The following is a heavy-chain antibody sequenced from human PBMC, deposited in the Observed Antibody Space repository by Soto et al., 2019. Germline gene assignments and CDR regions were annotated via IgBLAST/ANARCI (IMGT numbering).Heavy chain of an antibody. Sequence: QVQLQDSGPGLVKPSDTLSLTCAVSGYSISSSNWWGWTRQPPGKGLEWIGYIYYSGSTYYNPSLKSRVTMSVDTSKNQFSLKLSSVTAVDTAVYYCVRGADDFWSGSLDYWGQGTLVTVSS. CDR3: VRGADDFWSGSLDY. CDR1: GYSISSSNW. V-gene: IGHV4-28*03. J-gene: IGHJ4*02. CDR2: IYYSGST. D-gene: IGHD3-3*01.